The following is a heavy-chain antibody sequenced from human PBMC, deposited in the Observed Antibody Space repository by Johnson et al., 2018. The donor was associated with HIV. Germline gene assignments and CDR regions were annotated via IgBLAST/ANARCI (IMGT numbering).Heavy chain of an antibody. CDR2: ISFDGTNR. CDR3: ARPDIEVLPAGAFDI. D-gene: IGHD2-2*01. Sequence: QVQLVESGGGVVQPGRSLRLSCAASGFTFSSYGMHWVRQAPGKGLEWVAVISFDGTNRYDADSVKGRFTISRGNSKNTLHLQMNSLRPDDAALYYGARPDIEVLPAGAFDILGPGTMVTVSS. J-gene: IGHJ3*02. V-gene: IGHV3-30*19. CDR1: GFTFSSYG.